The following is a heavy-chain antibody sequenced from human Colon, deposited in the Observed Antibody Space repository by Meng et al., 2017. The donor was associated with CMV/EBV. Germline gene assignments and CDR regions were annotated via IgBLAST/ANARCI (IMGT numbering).Heavy chain of an antibody. CDR3: ARELNVVVGLRWFDP. Sequence: GLTFRDYYMSWIRQAPGKGLEWVSYISSSGTTIYYTDSVKGRFTISRDNAKNSLHLQIDSLRAEDTAVYYCARELNVVVGLRWFDPWGPGTLVTVSS. V-gene: IGHV3-11*01. D-gene: IGHD1-26*01. CDR2: ISSSGTTI. CDR1: GLTFRDYY. J-gene: IGHJ5*02.